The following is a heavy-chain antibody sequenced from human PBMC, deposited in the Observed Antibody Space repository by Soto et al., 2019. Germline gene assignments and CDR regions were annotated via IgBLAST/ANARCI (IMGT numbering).Heavy chain of an antibody. Sequence: KPSETLSLTCTVSGGSFSSGDYYWSWIRQPPGKGLEWIGYIYYSGSTYYNPSLKSRVTISVDTSKNQFSLKLSSVTAADTAVYYCAREGILGYCSGGSCYHSDYWGQGTLVTVSS. D-gene: IGHD2-15*01. CDR3: AREGILGYCSGGSCYHSDY. V-gene: IGHV4-30-4*01. CDR1: GGSFSSGDYY. CDR2: IYYSGST. J-gene: IGHJ4*02.